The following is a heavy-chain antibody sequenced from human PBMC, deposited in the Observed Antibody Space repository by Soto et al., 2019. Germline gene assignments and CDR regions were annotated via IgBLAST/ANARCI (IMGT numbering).Heavy chain of an antibody. Sequence: SETLSLTCTVSGGSISSYYWSWIRQSPGKGLEWIGYIYYSGSTNYNPSLKSRVTISVDTSKNQFSLKLSSVTAADTAVYYCASYQVTASTEYVQHWGQGTLVTVSS. D-gene: IGHD2-21*02. CDR1: GGSISSYY. J-gene: IGHJ1*01. CDR3: ASYQVTASTEYVQH. V-gene: IGHV4-59*01. CDR2: IYYSGST.